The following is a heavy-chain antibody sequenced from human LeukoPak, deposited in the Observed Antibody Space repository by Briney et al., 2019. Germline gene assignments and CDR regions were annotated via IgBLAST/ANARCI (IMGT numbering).Heavy chain of an antibody. Sequence: GGSLRLSCAASGFTFSSYGMHWVRQAPGKGLEWVAVISYDGSNKYYADSVKGRFTISRDNSKNTLYLQMNSLKAEDTAVYYCEALQTMDTAMFPPLDYWGQGTLVTVSS. D-gene: IGHD5-18*01. CDR1: GFTFSSYG. CDR2: ISYDGSNK. CDR3: EALQTMDTAMFPPLDY. J-gene: IGHJ4*02. V-gene: IGHV3-30*03.